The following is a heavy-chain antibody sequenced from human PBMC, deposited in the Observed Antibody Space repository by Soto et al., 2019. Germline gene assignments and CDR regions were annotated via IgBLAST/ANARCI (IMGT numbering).Heavy chain of an antibody. Sequence: QVQLVQSGAEVKKPGSSVKVSCKASGGTFSSYAISWVRQAPGQGLEWMGGIIPIFGTANYAQKFQGRVTITADESTSTAYLELSSLRSEDTAVYYCAREGKQLLVQGNWFDPWGQGNLVTVSS. CDR2: IIPIFGTA. V-gene: IGHV1-69*01. CDR1: GGTFSSYA. D-gene: IGHD6-13*01. CDR3: AREGKQLLVQGNWFDP. J-gene: IGHJ5*02.